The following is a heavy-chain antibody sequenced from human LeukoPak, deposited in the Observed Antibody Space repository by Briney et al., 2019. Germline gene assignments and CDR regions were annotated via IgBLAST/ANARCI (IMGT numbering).Heavy chain of an antibody. CDR2: IYTSGST. J-gene: IGHJ4*02. CDR3: ARDHGSNYYYDSSGYWAY. D-gene: IGHD3-22*01. Sequence: SETLSLTCTVSGGSISSYYWSWIRQPAGKGLEWIGRIYTSGSTTYNLSLKSRVTMSVDTSKNQFSLKLSSVTAADTAVYYCARDHGSNYYYDSSGYWAYWGQGTLVTVSS. CDR1: GGSISSYY. V-gene: IGHV4-4*07.